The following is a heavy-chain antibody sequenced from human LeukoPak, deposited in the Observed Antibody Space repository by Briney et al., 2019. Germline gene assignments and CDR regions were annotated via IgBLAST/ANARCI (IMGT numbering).Heavy chain of an antibody. D-gene: IGHD3-16*01. CDR2: IYYTGNT. J-gene: IGHJ3*02. CDR1: GGSISTYY. Sequence: PSETLSLTCTVPGGSISTYYWSWIRQPPGETLEWSGYIYYTGNTNYSPSLKSRVTISVDTSKNLFSLKLSSVTAADTAVYYCARVGEGAFDIWGQGTMVTVSS. V-gene: IGHV4-59*01. CDR3: ARVGEGAFDI.